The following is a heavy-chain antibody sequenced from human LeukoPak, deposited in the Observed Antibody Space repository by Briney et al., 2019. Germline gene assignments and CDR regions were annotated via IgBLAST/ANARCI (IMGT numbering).Heavy chain of an antibody. CDR1: GFTFSTYS. Sequence: PGGSLRLSCAASGFTFSTYSMNWVRQAPGKGLEWVSYIDSSGTTVCYADSVKGRFTISRDNAENSLYLQMNSLRAEDTAVYYCARELYSSGKSLDSWGQGRLVTVSS. J-gene: IGHJ5*01. D-gene: IGHD3-10*01. V-gene: IGHV3-48*01. CDR3: ARELYSSGKSLDS. CDR2: IDSSGTTV.